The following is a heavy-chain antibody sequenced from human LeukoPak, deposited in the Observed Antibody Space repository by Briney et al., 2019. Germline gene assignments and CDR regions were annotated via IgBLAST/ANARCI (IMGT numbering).Heavy chain of an antibody. CDR1: GFTVSSNY. CDR2: IYDGGFT. D-gene: IGHD6-13*01. V-gene: IGHV3-66*01. Sequence: HPGGSLRLSCAASGFTVSSNYMAWVRQAPGKGLEWVSVIYDGGFTDYTDSVKGRFTISRDNSKSTLYLQMNTLRAEDTAVYYCARVVGSSWYWDYYYYMDVWGKGTTVTISS. J-gene: IGHJ6*03. CDR3: ARVVGSSWYWDYYYYMDV.